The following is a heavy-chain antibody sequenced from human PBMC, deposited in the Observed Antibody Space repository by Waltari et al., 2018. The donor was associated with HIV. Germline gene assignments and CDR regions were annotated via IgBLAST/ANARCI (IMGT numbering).Heavy chain of an antibody. Sequence: EVQLVESGGGLVQPGGSLRVSCAASGLTFSTYWMHWVRQAPGKGLAWVSRINSDGNKTSYADSVKGRFTISRDNAKNTLYLQMNSLRVEDTAVYYCARENYYDSSGYYFRPGRTSDAFDIWGQGTMVTVSS. CDR2: INSDGNKT. J-gene: IGHJ3*02. D-gene: IGHD3-22*01. CDR3: ARENYYDSSGYYFRPGRTSDAFDI. V-gene: IGHV3-74*01. CDR1: GLTFSTYW.